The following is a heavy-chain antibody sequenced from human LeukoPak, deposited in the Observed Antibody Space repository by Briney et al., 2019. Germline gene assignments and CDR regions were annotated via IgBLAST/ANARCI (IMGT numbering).Heavy chain of an antibody. Sequence: GGSLRLSCAASGFTFSSYWMHWVRQAPGKGLVWVSRINSDGSSTSYADSVKGRFTISRDNAKNSLYLQMNSLRAEDTAVYYCASKGCTGGNCRHYFDYWGQGTLVTVAS. V-gene: IGHV3-74*01. CDR1: GFTFSSYW. CDR2: INSDGSST. J-gene: IGHJ4*02. CDR3: ASKGCTGGNCRHYFDY. D-gene: IGHD2-8*02.